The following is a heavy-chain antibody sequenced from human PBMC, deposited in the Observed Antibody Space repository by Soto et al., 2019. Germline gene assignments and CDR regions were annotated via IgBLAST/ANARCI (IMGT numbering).Heavy chain of an antibody. CDR3: VREFAPGSPNYDY. CDR1: GFTFSSYA. V-gene: IGHV3-23*01. J-gene: IGHJ4*02. D-gene: IGHD3-10*01. CDR2: LTRSGTT. Sequence: PGGSLRLSCAASGFTFSSYAVGWVRQAPGKGLEWVSTLTRSGTTPYAESVRGRFTISRDNSKNTLYLQMDDLRAEDTAVYYCVREFAPGSPNYDYWGLGTLVTVSS.